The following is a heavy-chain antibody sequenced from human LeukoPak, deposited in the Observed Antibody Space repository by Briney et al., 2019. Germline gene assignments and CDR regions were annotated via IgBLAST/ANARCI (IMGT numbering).Heavy chain of an antibody. Sequence: GASVKVSCKVSGYTLTELSMYWVRQAPGQGLEWVGGFDPEDGEAIDAQKFQGRVAMTEDTSTDTDYMELSSLRSEDTAVYDCATGFGLTVGWLRLRNFDFWGQGTLVTVSS. CDR2: FDPEDGEA. CDR3: ATGFGLTVGWLRLRNFDF. CDR1: GYTLTELS. D-gene: IGHD5-12*01. J-gene: IGHJ4*02. V-gene: IGHV1-24*01.